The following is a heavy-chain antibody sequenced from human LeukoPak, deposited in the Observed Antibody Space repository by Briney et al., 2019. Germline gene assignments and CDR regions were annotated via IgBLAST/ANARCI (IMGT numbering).Heavy chain of an antibody. CDR1: GGSISSGGYS. CDR2: IYTSGST. V-gene: IGHV4-61*02. D-gene: IGHD4-11*01. CDR3: ARDEYLYTVTDYYYGMDV. J-gene: IGHJ6*02. Sequence: PSQTLSLTCAVSGGSISSGGYSWSWIRQPPGKGLEWIGRIYTSGSTNYNPSLKSRVTMSVDTSKNQFSLKLSSVTAADTAVYYCARDEYLYTVTDYYYGMDVWGQGTTVTVSS.